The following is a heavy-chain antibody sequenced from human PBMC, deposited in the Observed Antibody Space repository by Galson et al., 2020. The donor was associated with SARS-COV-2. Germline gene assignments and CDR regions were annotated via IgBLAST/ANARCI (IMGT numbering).Heavy chain of an antibody. V-gene: IGHV4-31*03. J-gene: IGHJ4*02. D-gene: IGHD3-22*01. Sequence: SETLYLTCTVSGGSISSGGYYWSWIRQHPGKGLEWIGYIYYSGSTYYNPSLKSRVTISVDTSKNQFSLKLSSVTAADTAVYYCARVKVVVNHFDYWGQGTLVTVSS. CDR3: ARVKVVVNHFDY. CDR1: GGSISSGGYY. CDR2: IYYSGST.